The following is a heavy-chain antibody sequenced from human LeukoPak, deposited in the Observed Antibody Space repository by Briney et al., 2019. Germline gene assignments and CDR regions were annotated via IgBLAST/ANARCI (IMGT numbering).Heavy chain of an antibody. J-gene: IGHJ4*02. CDR3: ATDSITIFGVVIIPFDY. Sequence: SVKVSCKASGYTFTGYHMHWVRQAPGQGLEWMGGIIPIFGTANYAQKFQGRVTITADESTSTAYMELSSLRSEDTAVYYCATDSITIFGVVIIPFDYWGQGTLVTVSS. V-gene: IGHV1-69*13. D-gene: IGHD3-3*01. CDR2: IIPIFGTA. CDR1: GYTFTGYH.